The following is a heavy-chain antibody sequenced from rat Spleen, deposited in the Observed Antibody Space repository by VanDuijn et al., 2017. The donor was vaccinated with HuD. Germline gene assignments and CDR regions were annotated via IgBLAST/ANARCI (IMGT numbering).Heavy chain of an antibody. Sequence: EVQLVESGGGLVQPGRSMKLSCAASGFTFSDYYMAWVRQAPKKGLEWVASISYEGSSTYYGDSVKGRFTISRDNAKSTLYLQMNSLRSEDTATYYCARQELRIIPTLDYWGQGVMVTVSS. CDR3: ARQELRIIPTLDY. V-gene: IGHV5-22*01. CDR1: GFTFSDYY. D-gene: IGHD1-6*01. CDR2: ISYEGSST. J-gene: IGHJ2*01.